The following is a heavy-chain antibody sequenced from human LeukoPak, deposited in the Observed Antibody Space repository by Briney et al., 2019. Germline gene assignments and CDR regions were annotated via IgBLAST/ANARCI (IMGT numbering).Heavy chain of an antibody. CDR3: ARGGSSSWSNWFDP. CDR1: GYTLTELS. V-gene: IGHV1-24*01. Sequence: ASVKVSCKVSGYTLTELSMHWVRQAPGKGLEWMGGFDPEDGETIYAQKFQGRVTMTEDTSTDTAYMELSSLRSEDTAVYYCARGGSSSWSNWFDPWGQGTLVTVSS. CDR2: FDPEDGET. J-gene: IGHJ5*02. D-gene: IGHD6-13*01.